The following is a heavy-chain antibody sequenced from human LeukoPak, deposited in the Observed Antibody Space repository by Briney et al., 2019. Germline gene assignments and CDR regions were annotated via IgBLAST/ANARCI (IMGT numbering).Heavy chain of an antibody. Sequence: SETLSLTCAVYGGSISGYYWSWLRQPPGKGLEWVGEIHYTGGTGYNPSLKSRATISIDTSKNQLSLKLSSVTAADTAVYYCARGNILSGYCFDFWGQGALVTVSS. V-gene: IGHV4-34*01. D-gene: IGHD3-9*01. CDR2: IHYTGGT. CDR3: ARGNILSGYCFDF. J-gene: IGHJ4*02. CDR1: GGSISGYY.